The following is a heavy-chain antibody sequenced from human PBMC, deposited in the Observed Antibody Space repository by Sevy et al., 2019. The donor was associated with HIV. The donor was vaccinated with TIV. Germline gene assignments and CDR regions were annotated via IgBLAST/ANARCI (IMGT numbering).Heavy chain of an antibody. Sequence: GGSLRLSCAASGFSFSSYWMSWVRQAPGKGLEWVANIKQDGSEKDYVDSGKGRFTISRDKAKNSLYLQMKSLRAEDTAVYYCARLRGGYDFDYWGQGSQVTVSS. CDR1: GFSFSSYW. J-gene: IGHJ4*02. D-gene: IGHD5-12*01. CDR3: ARLRGGYDFDY. V-gene: IGHV3-7*01. CDR2: IKQDGSEK.